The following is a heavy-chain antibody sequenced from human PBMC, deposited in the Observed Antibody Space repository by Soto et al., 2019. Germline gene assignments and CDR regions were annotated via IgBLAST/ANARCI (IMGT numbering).Heavy chain of an antibody. J-gene: IGHJ4*02. CDR2: IGTAGDT. D-gene: IGHD6-6*01. V-gene: IGHV3-13*01. CDR3: ARAPKTGAARAQVFDY. Sequence: GGSLRLSCAASGFTFSSYDMHGVRQATGKGLEWVSAIGTAGDTYYPGSVKGRFTISRENAQNSLYLQMNSLRAGDTAVYYCARAPKTGAARAQVFDYWGQGTLVTVSS. CDR1: GFTFSSYD.